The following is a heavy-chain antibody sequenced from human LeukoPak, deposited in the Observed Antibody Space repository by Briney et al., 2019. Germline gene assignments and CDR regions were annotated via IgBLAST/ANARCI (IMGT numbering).Heavy chain of an antibody. D-gene: IGHD2-15*01. V-gene: IGHV1-69*13. CDR3: ATDRGGGAYSAF. Sequence: PVKVSCKASGGTFRSNPLSWVRQAPGQGLEWMGGIIPIFRTTTYAQKFQGRVTITADESTSTAYMEMTSLTSEDTAVYYCATDRGGGAYSAFWGQGTLVSVTS. CDR1: GGTFRSNP. CDR2: IIPIFRTT. J-gene: IGHJ1*01.